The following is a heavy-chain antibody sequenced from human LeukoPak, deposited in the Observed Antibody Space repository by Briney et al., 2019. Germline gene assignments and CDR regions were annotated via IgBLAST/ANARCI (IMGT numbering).Heavy chain of an antibody. V-gene: IGHV3-7*03. CDR1: GFTLSNHW. J-gene: IGHJ6*02. CDR3: AKNNGMDV. CDR2: VNRDGSET. Sequence: GGSLRLSCAASGFTLSNHWMTWVRQVPGRGPEWVANVNRDGSETYYLDSVKGRFTISKDNAKNSLYLQMNSLRAEDTALYHCAKNNGMDVWGQGTTVIVSS.